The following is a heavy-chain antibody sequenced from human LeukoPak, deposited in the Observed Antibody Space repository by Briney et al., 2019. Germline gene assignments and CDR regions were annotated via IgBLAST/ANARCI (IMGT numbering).Heavy chain of an antibody. Sequence: TGGSLRLSCAASGFTFSSYAMSWVRQAPRKGLEWVSAISGSGGSTYYADPVKGRFTISRDNSKNTLHLQMNSLRAEDTAVYYCAKDGDYDSSGYYYAVFDYWGQGTLVTVSS. CDR1: GFTFSSYA. CDR2: ISGSGGST. J-gene: IGHJ4*02. D-gene: IGHD3-22*01. V-gene: IGHV3-23*01. CDR3: AKDGDYDSSGYYYAVFDY.